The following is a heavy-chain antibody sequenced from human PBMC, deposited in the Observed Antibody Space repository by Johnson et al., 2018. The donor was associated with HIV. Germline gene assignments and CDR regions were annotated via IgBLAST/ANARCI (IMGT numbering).Heavy chain of an antibody. J-gene: IGHJ3*02. V-gene: IGHV3-25*04. Sequence: QLVESGGGLVQPGGSLRLSCAASGFTFSSYWMSWVRQAPGNALELVGQVNPNGGSPYLIDSGKDRFNTPRDTAKNSLYLQMNSLRAEDTALYYCARDGYRYDTGVLGAFDIWGQGTMVTVSS. CDR3: ARDGYRYDTGVLGAFDI. CDR2: VNPNGGSP. D-gene: IGHD6-13*01. CDR1: GFTFSSYW.